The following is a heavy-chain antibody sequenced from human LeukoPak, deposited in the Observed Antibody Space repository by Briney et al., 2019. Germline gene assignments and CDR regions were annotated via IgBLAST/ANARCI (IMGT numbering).Heavy chain of an antibody. D-gene: IGHD3-22*01. V-gene: IGHV3-30*04. CDR1: GFTFSSYA. CDR3: AKGHLAAAGTSYYYDSSGYYYYFDY. Sequence: PGGSLRLSCAASGFTFSSYAMHWVRQAPGKGLEWVALISYDGSNKDYADSVKGRFTISRDNSKNTLYLQMNSLRAEDTAVYYCAKGHLAAAGTSYYYDSSGYYYYFDYWGQGTLVTVSS. CDR2: ISYDGSNK. J-gene: IGHJ4*02.